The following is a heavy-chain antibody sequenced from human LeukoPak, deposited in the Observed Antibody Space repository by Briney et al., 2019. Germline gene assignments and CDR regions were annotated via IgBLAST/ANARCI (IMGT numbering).Heavy chain of an antibody. V-gene: IGHV3-11*04. CDR3: ARMDESYYYYYMDV. Sequence: PGGSLRLSCAASGFTFSDYYMSWIRQAPGKGLGWVSYISSSGSTIYYADSVKGRFTISRDNAKNSLYLQMNSLRAEDTAVYYCARMDESYYYYYMDVWGKGTTVTVSS. J-gene: IGHJ6*03. CDR2: ISSSGSTI. D-gene: IGHD3/OR15-3a*01. CDR1: GFTFSDYY.